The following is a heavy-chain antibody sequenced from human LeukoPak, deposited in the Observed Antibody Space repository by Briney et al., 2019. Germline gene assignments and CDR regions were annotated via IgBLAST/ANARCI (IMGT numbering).Heavy chain of an antibody. J-gene: IGHJ4*02. CDR1: GGSISSYY. D-gene: IGHD3-3*01. V-gene: IGHV4-59*01. Sequence: SSETLSLTCAVSGGSISSYYWRWIRQPPGKGLEWMGDISYSGSTNYNPSLKSRITISVDTSKNQFSLKPSSVTAADTGVYYCARVTYYDFWIGYYNRYYFDYWGQRTLVTVSS. CDR2: ISYSGST. CDR3: ARVTYYDFWIGYYNRYYFDY.